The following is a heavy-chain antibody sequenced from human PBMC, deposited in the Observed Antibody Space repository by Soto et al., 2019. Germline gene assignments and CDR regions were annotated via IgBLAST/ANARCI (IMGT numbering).Heavy chain of an antibody. CDR3: SRDRHNNFLSP. Sequence: SETLSLTCTVSGASMSSGGYYWTWIRQSPGKGLEWIGYIYYSGSTYYNPSLESRVAISLDTSRSQFSLTLHSVTAGDTAIYFCSRDRHNNFLSPCGQGTLVTVSS. J-gene: IGHJ5*02. CDR1: GASMSSGGYY. D-gene: IGHD1-1*01. CDR2: IYYSGST. V-gene: IGHV4-31*03.